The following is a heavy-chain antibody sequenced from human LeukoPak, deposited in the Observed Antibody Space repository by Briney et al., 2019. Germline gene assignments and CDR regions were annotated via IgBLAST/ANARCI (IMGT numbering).Heavy chain of an antibody. Sequence: PSETLSLTCTVSGVSFSNYYWSWLRQPPGKGLEWIGYIYYSGGTNYNPSLKSRVTISMDTSKNQFFLNLSSVTAADTAVYYCARHPTALVSYGFDPWGQGTLVTVSS. J-gene: IGHJ5*02. D-gene: IGHD5-18*01. CDR2: IYYSGGT. V-gene: IGHV4-59*08. CDR3: ARHPTALVSYGFDP. CDR1: GVSFSNYY.